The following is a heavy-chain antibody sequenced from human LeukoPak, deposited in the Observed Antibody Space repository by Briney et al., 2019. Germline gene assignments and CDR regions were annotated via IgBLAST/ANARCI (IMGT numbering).Heavy chain of an antibody. J-gene: IGHJ6*02. V-gene: IGHV4-34*01. CDR3: AMSPFYYYYGMDV. CDR2: INHSGST. Sequence: SETLSLTCAVYGGSFSGYYWSWIRQPPGKGLEWIGEINHSGSTNYNPSLKSRVTLSVDTSKNQFSLKLSSVTAADTAVYYCAMSPFYYYYGMDVWGQGTTVTVSS. CDR1: GGSFSGYY.